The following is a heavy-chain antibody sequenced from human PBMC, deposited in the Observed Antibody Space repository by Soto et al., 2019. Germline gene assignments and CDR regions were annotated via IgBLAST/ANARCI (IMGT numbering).Heavy chain of an antibody. Sequence: TLSLTCTVSGGSISSGDYYWSWIRQPPGKGLEWIGEIYHSGSTNYNPSLKSRVTISVDKSKNQFSLKLSSVTAADTAVYYCVLYSSSWYGFDYWGQGTLVTVSS. CDR2: IYHSGST. D-gene: IGHD6-13*01. CDR3: VLYSSSWYGFDY. J-gene: IGHJ4*02. V-gene: IGHV4-30-4*03. CDR1: GGSISSGDYY.